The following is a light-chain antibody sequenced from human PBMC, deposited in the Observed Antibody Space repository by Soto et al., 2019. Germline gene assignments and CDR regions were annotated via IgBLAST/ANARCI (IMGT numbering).Light chain of an antibody. Sequence: DIVMTQSPGTLSVSPGERATLSCRASQSVSSNLAWYQQKPAQAPRLLIYDASSRATGIPARFSGSGSGTDFTLSISSLQSEDFAVYVCQQYNTWPPYTFGQGTKLEI. CDR3: QQYNTWPPYT. J-gene: IGKJ2*01. CDR2: DAS. CDR1: QSVSSN. V-gene: IGKV3-15*01.